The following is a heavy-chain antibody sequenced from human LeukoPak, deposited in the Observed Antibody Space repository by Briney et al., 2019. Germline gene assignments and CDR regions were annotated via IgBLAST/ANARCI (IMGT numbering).Heavy chain of an antibody. D-gene: IGHD6-13*01. V-gene: IGHV5-51*01. CDR3: ARPGYSSSLDY. J-gene: IGHJ4*02. CDR2: IFPSDSDT. CDR1: GYSNTTNW. Sequence: GESLESSCKGFGYSNTTNWIGRVRQMPGKGLEWMGIIFPSDSDTRYSPSFQGQVTISADKSTSTAYLQWSSLKASDTAMYYCARPGYSSSLDYWGQGTLVTVSS.